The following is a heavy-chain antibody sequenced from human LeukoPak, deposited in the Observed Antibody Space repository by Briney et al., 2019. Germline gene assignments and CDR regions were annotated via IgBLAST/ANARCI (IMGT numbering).Heavy chain of an antibody. CDR1: GFTFSSYW. D-gene: IGHD3-22*01. Sequence: GGSLRLSCAASGFTFSSYWMSWVRQAPGKGLEWVANIKQDGSEKYYVDSVKGRFTISRDNAKNSLYLQMSSLRAEDTAVYYCARGYYGSATYRLPYDYWGQGTLVTVSS. J-gene: IGHJ4*02. CDR2: IKQDGSEK. V-gene: IGHV3-7*04. CDR3: ARGYYGSATYRLPYDY.